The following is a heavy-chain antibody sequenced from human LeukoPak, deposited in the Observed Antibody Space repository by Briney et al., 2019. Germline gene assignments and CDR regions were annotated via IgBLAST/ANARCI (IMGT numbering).Heavy chain of an antibody. CDR3: ARGGGLDV. V-gene: IGHV3-7*03. CDR1: GFTFSSYW. Sequence: LTGGSLRLSCAASGFTFSSYWMNWARQAPGKGLEWVASINHNGNVNYYVDSVKGRFTISRDNAKNSLYLQMSNLRAEDTAVYFWARGGGLDVWGQGATVTVSS. D-gene: IGHD3-16*01. CDR2: INHNGNVN. J-gene: IGHJ6*02.